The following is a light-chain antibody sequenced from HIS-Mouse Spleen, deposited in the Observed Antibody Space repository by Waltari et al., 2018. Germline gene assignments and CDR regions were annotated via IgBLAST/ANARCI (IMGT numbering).Light chain of an antibody. J-gene: IGLJ2*01. CDR2: EGS. V-gene: IGLV2-23*01. CDR3: CSYAGSSTVV. Sequence: QSALTQPASVSGSPGQSITISSTGTSSYVGGSNLVSWYQQHPGKAPKLMIYEGSKRPSGVSNRFSGSKSGNTASLTISGLQAEDEADYYCCSYAGSSTVVFGGGTKLTVL. CDR1: SSYVGGSNL.